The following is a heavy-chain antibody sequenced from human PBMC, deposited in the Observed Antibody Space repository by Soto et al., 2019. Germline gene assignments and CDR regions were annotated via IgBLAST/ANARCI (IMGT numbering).Heavy chain of an antibody. V-gene: IGHV3-33*01. J-gene: IGHJ6*02. D-gene: IGHD5-18*01. CDR2: IWYDGSNK. Sequence: QPVGSLRLSCAASGFTFSSYGMHWVRQAPGKGLEWVAVIWYDGSNKYYADSVKGRFTISRDNSKNTLYLQMNSLRAEDTAVYYCARDHHTAMVQDVWGQGTTVTVSS. CDR1: GFTFSSYG. CDR3: ARDHHTAMVQDV.